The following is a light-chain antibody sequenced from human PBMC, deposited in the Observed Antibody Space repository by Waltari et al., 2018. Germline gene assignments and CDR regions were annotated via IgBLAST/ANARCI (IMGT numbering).Light chain of an antibody. J-gene: IGLJ2*01. CDR3: QSTDSSGTDVV. V-gene: IGLV3-25*03. CDR2: KDS. CDR1: ALTKQY. Sequence: SYKLTQPYSVSVSPGQTARITCSGDALTKQYVHWYQQKPGQAPVILISKDSERPSGIPGRLSGSSSGAIVTLTITGVQAEDEADYYCQSTDSSGTDVVFGGGTKLNVL.